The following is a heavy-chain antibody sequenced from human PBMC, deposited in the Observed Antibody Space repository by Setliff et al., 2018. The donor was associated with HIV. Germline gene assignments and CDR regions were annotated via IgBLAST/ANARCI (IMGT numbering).Heavy chain of an antibody. CDR2: IYYSGST. Sequence: PSETLSLTCTVSGGSISSYYWSWIRQPPGKGLEWIGYIYYSGSTNYNPSLKSRVTISVDTSKNQFSLKLSSVTAADTAVYYCARGVRGVIIDWYHFDYWGQGTLVTVSS. V-gene: IGHV4-59*01. CDR3: ARGVRGVIIDWYHFDY. J-gene: IGHJ4*02. D-gene: IGHD3-10*01. CDR1: GGSISSYY.